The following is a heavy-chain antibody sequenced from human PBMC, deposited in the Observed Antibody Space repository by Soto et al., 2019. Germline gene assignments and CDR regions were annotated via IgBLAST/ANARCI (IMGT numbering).Heavy chain of an antibody. CDR3: AKDIGAGQWLVRWYFDL. D-gene: IGHD6-19*01. CDR2: ISWNSGSI. V-gene: IGHV3-9*01. Sequence: EVQLVESGGGLVQPGRSLRLSCAASGFTFDDYAMHWVRQAPGKGLEWVSGISWNSGSIGYADSVKGRFTISRDNAKNSXYLQMNSLRAEDTALYYCAKDIGAGQWLVRWYFDLWGRGTLVTVSS. CDR1: GFTFDDYA. J-gene: IGHJ2*01.